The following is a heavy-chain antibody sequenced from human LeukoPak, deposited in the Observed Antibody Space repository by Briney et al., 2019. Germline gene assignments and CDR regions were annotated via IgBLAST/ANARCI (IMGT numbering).Heavy chain of an antibody. CDR2: IVPIFDTA. D-gene: IGHD3-9*01. Sequence: ASVKVSCKASGYTHSEYYMYWVRQAPGQGLEWMGGIVPIFDTAGYAQKFQGRLTITADDSTSTAYMELSSLRAEDTAVYYCARDLLGSHTSYSSGAWDYWGQGTLVTVSS. V-gene: IGHV1-69*13. CDR3: ARDLLGSHTSYSSGAWDY. CDR1: GYTHSEYY. J-gene: IGHJ4*02.